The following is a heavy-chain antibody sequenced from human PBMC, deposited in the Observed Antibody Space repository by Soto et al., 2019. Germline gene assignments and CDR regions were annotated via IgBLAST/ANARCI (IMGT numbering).Heavy chain of an antibody. CDR2: ISAYNGYK. J-gene: IGHJ4*02. D-gene: IGHD5-18*01. Sequence: QVRLVQSGPEVKKPGASVRVSFKASGYSFTSAGISWVRQAPGQGLEWMGWISAYNGYKSFAQKFQGRVTLATDTSTDTAYMTLENLTSNDTAVYFCAKDGYTYAYGPDSWGQGTLVIVSS. CDR3: AKDGYTYAYGPDS. V-gene: IGHV1-18*01. CDR1: GYSFTSAG.